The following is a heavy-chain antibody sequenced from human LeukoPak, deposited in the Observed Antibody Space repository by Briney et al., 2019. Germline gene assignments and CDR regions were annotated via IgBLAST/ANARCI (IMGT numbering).Heavy chain of an antibody. D-gene: IGHD5-18*01. V-gene: IGHV3-23*01. CDR1: GFTFSSYA. CDR2: ISGSGGST. CDR3: ASFGSYGYVYGY. J-gene: IGHJ4*02. Sequence: GGSLRLSCAASGFTFSSYAMSWVRQAPGKGLEWVSAISGSGGSTYYADSVKGRFTISRDNSKNTLYLQMNSLRAEDTAVHYCASFGSYGYVYGYWGQGTLVTVSS.